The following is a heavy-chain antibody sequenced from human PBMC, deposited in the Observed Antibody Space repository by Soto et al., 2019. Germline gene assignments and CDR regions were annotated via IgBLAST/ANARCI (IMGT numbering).Heavy chain of an antibody. J-gene: IGHJ5*02. CDR1: GFTFSGYG. CDR2: IWYDGSNK. CDR3: ARNSKVGSGWLNNWFDP. Sequence: GGSLRLSCAASGFTFSGYGMHWVRQAPGKGLEWVAVIWYDGSNKYYADSVKGRFTISRDNSKNTLYLQMNSLRAEDTAVYYCARNSKVGSGWLNNWFDPWGQGTLVTVSS. D-gene: IGHD6-19*01. V-gene: IGHV3-33*01.